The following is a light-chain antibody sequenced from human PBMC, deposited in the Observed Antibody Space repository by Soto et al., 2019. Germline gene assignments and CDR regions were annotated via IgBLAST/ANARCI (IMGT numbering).Light chain of an antibody. Sequence: EVILTQSPATLSVAPGERATLSCRASQNVNIDLAWYQQKPGQPPRLLIYGASARATGLPARFSGSGSGTDFTLTIDSLQSEDFAVYYCQQYINWPLTFGGGTKVEI. J-gene: IGKJ4*01. CDR3: QQYINWPLT. CDR2: GAS. V-gene: IGKV3-15*01. CDR1: QNVNID.